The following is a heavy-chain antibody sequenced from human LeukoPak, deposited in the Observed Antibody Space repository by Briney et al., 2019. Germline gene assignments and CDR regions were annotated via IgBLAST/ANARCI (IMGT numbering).Heavy chain of an antibody. Sequence: SGPTLVNPTQTLTLTCTFSGFSLSTSGMRVSWIRQPPGKALEWLARIDWDDDKFYSTSLKSRLTISKDTSKNQVVLTMTNMDPVDTATYYCARNTRLHLDNWFDPWAREPWSASPQ. D-gene: IGHD4-11*01. CDR3: ARNTRLHLDNWFDP. CDR1: GFSLSTSGMR. J-gene: IGHJ5*02. CDR2: IDWDDDK. V-gene: IGHV2-70*04.